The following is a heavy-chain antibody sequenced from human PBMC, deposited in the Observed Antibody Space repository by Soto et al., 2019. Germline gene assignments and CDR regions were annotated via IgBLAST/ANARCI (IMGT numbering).Heavy chain of an antibody. CDR3: TRDRGYDFWSGDTYYNMDV. J-gene: IGHJ6*02. CDR2: IRRKAYGETT. CDR1: GFSFGDYA. D-gene: IGHD3-3*01. V-gene: IGHV3-49*03. Sequence: PGGSLRLSCTASGFSFGDYAMSWFRQAPGKGLQCVGFIRRKAYGETTEYAASVKGRFTMSRDDSKSIAYLQMNSLKSEDTAVYYCTRDRGYDFWSGDTYYNMDVWGQGTTVTVSS.